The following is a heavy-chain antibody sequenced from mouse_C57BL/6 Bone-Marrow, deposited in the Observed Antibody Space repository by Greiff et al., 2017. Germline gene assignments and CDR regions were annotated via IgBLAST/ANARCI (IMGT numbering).Heavy chain of an antibody. D-gene: IGHD1-1*02. V-gene: IGHV5-17*01. J-gene: IGHJ2*01. CDR2: ISSGSSTI. CDR1: GFTFSDYG. CDR3: AGGGDVDY. Sequence: EVKLVESGGGLVKPGGSLKLSCAASGFTFSDYGMHWVRQAPEKGLEWVAYISSGSSTIYYADTVKGRFTISRDNAKNTLFLQLTSLRSEDTARYYCAGGGDVDYWGQGTTLTVSS.